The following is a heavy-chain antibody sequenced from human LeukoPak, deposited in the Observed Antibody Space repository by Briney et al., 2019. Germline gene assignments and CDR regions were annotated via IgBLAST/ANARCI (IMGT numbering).Heavy chain of an antibody. D-gene: IGHD3-22*01. Sequence: ASVKVSCKASGGTFISYAISWVRQAPGQGLEWMGGIIPISGTANYAQKFQGRVTITADESTSTAYMELSSLRSEDTAVYYCARAFDSSGYDIDYWGQGTLVTVSS. J-gene: IGHJ4*02. CDR2: IIPISGTA. CDR1: GGTFISYA. V-gene: IGHV1-69*13. CDR3: ARAFDSSGYDIDY.